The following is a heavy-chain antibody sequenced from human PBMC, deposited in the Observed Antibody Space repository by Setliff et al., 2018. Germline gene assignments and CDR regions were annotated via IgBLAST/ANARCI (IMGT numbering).Heavy chain of an antibody. D-gene: IGHD3-16*01. J-gene: IGHJ4*02. Sequence: TLSLTCTVSDGSISSRHYYWSWIRQPAGKGLEWLGQIYTSWSTNYNPSLKSRVTISLDTSKNQFSLTLSSVTAADTAVYYCARLPNYVWGSPVDYWGQGTLVTVSS. CDR3: ARLPNYVWGSPVDY. CDR1: DGSISSRHYY. V-gene: IGHV4-61*09. CDR2: IYTSWST.